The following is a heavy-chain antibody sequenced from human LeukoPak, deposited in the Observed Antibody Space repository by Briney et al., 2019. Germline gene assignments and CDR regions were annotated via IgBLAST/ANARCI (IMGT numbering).Heavy chain of an antibody. CDR3: AKTTTGYSSGRYPAWPIDY. D-gene: IGHD2-15*01. CDR1: GFTFGSYA. J-gene: IGHJ4*02. Sequence: GGSLRLSCAASGFTFGSYAMYGVRQAPGKGLEWVSGIFGSGGSAEYADSVKGRFTISRDNSKNTVYLQMDSLRAEDTAIYYCAKTTTGYSSGRYPAWPIDYWGQGTLVTVSS. V-gene: IGHV3-23*01. CDR2: IFGSGGSA.